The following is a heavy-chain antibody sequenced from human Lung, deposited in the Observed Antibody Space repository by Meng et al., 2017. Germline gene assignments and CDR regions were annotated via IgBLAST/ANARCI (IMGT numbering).Heavy chain of an antibody. J-gene: IGHJ4*02. D-gene: IGHD4-11*01. V-gene: IGHV4-34*01. CDR1: GGAFNDYY. CDR2: INHSGST. Sequence: QGQVLQWGPGLLQPSGTLPLTCVVAGGAFNDYYWSWIRQPPGKGLEWIGEINHSGSTNYNPSLESRATISVDTSQNNLSLKLSSVTAADSAVYYCARGPTTMAHDFDYWGQGTLVTVSS. CDR3: ARGPTTMAHDFDY.